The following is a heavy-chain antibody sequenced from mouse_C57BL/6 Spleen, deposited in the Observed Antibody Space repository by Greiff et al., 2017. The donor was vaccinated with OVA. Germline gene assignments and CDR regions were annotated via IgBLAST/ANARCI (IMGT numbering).Heavy chain of an antibody. CDR2: IDPSDSYT. V-gene: IGHV1-50*01. CDR1: GYTFTSYW. Sequence: QVHVKQSGAELVKPGASVKLSCKASGYTFTSYWMQWVKQRPGQGLEWIGEIDPSDSYTNYNQKFKGKATLTVDTSSSTAYMQLSSLTSEDSAVYYCARNYDYAMDYWGQGTSVTVSS. CDR3: ARNYDYAMDY. J-gene: IGHJ4*01. D-gene: IGHD2-1*01.